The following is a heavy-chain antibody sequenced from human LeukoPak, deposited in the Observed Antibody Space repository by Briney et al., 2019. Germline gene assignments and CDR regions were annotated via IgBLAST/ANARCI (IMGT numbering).Heavy chain of an antibody. CDR3: ARGGGYSYGYYFDY. Sequence: PSETLSLTCAVYGGSFSGYYWSWIRQPPGKGLEWIGEINHSGSTNYNPSLKSRVTISVDTSKNQFSLKLSSVTAADTAVYYCARGGGYSYGYYFDYWGQGPLVTVPS. CDR2: INHSGST. V-gene: IGHV4-34*01. D-gene: IGHD5-18*01. CDR1: GGSFSGYY. J-gene: IGHJ4*02.